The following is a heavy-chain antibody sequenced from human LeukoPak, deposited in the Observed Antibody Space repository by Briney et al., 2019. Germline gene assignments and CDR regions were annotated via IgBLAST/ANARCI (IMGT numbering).Heavy chain of an antibody. CDR3: ARAGSDGRSSSNRHLDY. Sequence: GASVTVSCKASGGTFSSYAISWVRQAPGQGLEWMGGIIPIFGTANYAQKFQGRVTITTDESTSTAYMELSSLRSEDTAVYYCARAGSDGRSSSNRHLDYWGQGTLVTVSS. CDR1: GGTFSSYA. V-gene: IGHV1-69*05. J-gene: IGHJ4*02. D-gene: IGHD6-13*01. CDR2: IIPIFGTA.